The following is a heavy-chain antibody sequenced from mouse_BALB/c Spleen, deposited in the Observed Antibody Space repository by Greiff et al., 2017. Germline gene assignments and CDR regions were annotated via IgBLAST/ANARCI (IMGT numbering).Heavy chain of an antibody. V-gene: IGHV1-80*01. Sequence: QVQLQQSGAELVRPGYSVTISCKASGYAFSSYWMNWVQQRPGKGLEWLGQICPGDGATYNTGKFKGKGTLTEDYSASIDYMQLSSLTSENSTVYCGGEDDYDGMDYWGQGTPVTVSA. J-gene: IGHJ4*01. CDR1: GYAFSSYW. CDR3: GEDDYDGMDY. CDR2: ICPGDGAT.